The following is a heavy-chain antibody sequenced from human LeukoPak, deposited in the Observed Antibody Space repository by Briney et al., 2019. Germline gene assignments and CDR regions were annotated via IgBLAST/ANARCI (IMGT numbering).Heavy chain of an antibody. D-gene: IGHD6-6*01. V-gene: IGHV3-30*02. CDR2: IRYDGSNK. CDR3: ARGHNSSLSGFYHYYMDV. CDR1: GFTFSSYG. J-gene: IGHJ6*03. Sequence: GGSLGLSCAASGFTFSSYGMHWVRQAPGKGLEWVAFIRYDGSNKYYADSVKGRFTISRDNSKNTLHLQMNSLRAEDTAVYYCARGHNSSLSGFYHYYMDVWGRGTTVTVSS.